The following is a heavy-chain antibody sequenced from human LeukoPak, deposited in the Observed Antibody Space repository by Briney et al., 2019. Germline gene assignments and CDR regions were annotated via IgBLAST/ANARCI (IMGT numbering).Heavy chain of an antibody. J-gene: IGHJ6*02. CDR1: GGSISSSSYY. V-gene: IGHV4-39*07. CDR2: IYYSGST. CDR3: ARETYSSSSKFWDYYGMDV. D-gene: IGHD6-6*01. Sequence: SETLSLTCTVSGGSISSSSYYWGWIRQPPGKGLEWIGSIYYSGSTYYNPSLKSRVTISVGTSKNQFSLKLSSVTAADTAVYYCARETYSSSSKFWDYYGMDVWGQGTTVTVSS.